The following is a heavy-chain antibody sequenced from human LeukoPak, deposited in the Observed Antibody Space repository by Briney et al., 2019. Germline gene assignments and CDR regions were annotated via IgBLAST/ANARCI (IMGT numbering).Heavy chain of an antibody. Sequence: GGSLKVSCKGSGYSFTNYWIGWVRQMPGKGLEGMGVIYPGDFDTRYSPSFQGQVTISADKSISTAYLQWSSLKASDTAMYYCARHGTPTGYYDFWSGYPNWFDPWGQGTLVTVSS. CDR3: ARHGTPTGYYDFWSGYPNWFDP. CDR1: GYSFTNYW. CDR2: IYPGDFDT. J-gene: IGHJ5*02. V-gene: IGHV5-51*01. D-gene: IGHD3-3*01.